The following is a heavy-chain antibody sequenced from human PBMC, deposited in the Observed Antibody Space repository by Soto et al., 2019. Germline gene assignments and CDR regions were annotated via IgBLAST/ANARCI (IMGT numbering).Heavy chain of an antibody. CDR3: ARTSRFDS. CDR2: INHSGST. J-gene: IGHJ4*02. Sequence: QVHLQQWGAGLLKSSETLSLTCAVYGGSFRDYYWSWVRQPPGKGLEWIGQINHSGSTNYNPSLKSRVTISVDTSKNQFSLTLSSVTAADTAVYYCARTSRFDSWGQGTLVTVSS. CDR1: GGSFRDYY. V-gene: IGHV4-34*01. D-gene: IGHD6-6*01.